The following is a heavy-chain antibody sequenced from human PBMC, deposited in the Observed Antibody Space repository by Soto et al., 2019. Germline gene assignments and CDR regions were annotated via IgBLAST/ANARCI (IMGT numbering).Heavy chain of an antibody. CDR3: AKATYSSGWRYYFDY. D-gene: IGHD6-19*01. CDR1: GFTFSSFA. CDR2: ISASSDHT. J-gene: IGHJ4*02. V-gene: IGHV3-23*01. Sequence: GGSLRLSCAASGFTFSSFAMIWVRQAPGKGLEWVSAISASSDHTFYADSVKGRFTISRDNSKNTLYLQVNSLRAEDTAVYYCAKATYSSGWRYYFDYWGQGTLVTVSS.